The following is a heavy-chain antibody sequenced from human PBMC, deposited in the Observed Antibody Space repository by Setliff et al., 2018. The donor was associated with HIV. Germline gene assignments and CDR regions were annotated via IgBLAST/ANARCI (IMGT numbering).Heavy chain of an antibody. D-gene: IGHD3-22*01. CDR1: GFSFSRFA. CDR2: ISGGGGTT. CDR3: ARHQAPYYGSSGYNPNWYFDL. J-gene: IGHJ2*01. Sequence: GGSLRLSCAASGFSFSRFAMSWSRQPPGKGLEWVSAISGGGGTTYYADSVKGRFTISRDNSNNTLFLHMNSLSSEDTAVYYCARHQAPYYGSSGYNPNWYFDLWGRGTLVTVSS. V-gene: IGHV3-23*01.